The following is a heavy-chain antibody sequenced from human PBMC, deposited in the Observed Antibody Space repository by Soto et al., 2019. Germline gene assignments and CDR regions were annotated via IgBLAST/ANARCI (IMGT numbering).Heavy chain of an antibody. Sequence: PGGSLRLSCAASGFTFSSYSMNWVRQAPGKGLEWVSYISSSSSTIYYADSVKGRFTISRDNAKNSLYLQMNSLRAEDTAVYYCARGRIAVAGIAHNWFDPWGQGTLVTVSS. J-gene: IGHJ5*02. CDR1: GFTFSSYS. CDR2: ISSSSSTI. V-gene: IGHV3-48*01. D-gene: IGHD6-19*01. CDR3: ARGRIAVAGIAHNWFDP.